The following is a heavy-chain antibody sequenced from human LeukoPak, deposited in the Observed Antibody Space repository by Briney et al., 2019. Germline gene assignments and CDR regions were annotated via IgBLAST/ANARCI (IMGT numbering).Heavy chain of an antibody. CDR2: MNPNSGNT. D-gene: IGHD3-3*01. J-gene: IGHJ6*02. CDR3: ARSAAYYDFWSGYYASYYYYGMDV. CDR1: GYTFTSYD. V-gene: IGHV1-8*01. Sequence: ASVKVSCKASGYTFTSYDINWVRQATGQGLEWMGWMNPNSGNTCYAQNFQGRVTMTRNTSISTAYMELSSLRSEDTAVYYCARSAAYYDFWSGYYASYYYYGMDVWGQGTTVTVSS.